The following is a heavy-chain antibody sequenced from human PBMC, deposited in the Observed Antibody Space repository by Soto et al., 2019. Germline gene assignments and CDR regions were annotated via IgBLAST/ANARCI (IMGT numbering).Heavy chain of an antibody. CDR2: IKSKTDGGTT. V-gene: IGHV3-15*01. CDR3: TTGTLGLDTAMVTSYYYYYYGMDV. D-gene: IGHD5-18*01. Sequence: WGSLRLSCSASGFTFSKAWMSWVHQAPGKGLEWVGRIKSKTDGGTTDYAAPVKGRFTISRDDSKNTLYLQMNSLKTEDTAVYYCTTGTLGLDTAMVTSYYYYYYGMDVWGQGTTVTVSS. CDR1: GFTFSKAW. J-gene: IGHJ6*02.